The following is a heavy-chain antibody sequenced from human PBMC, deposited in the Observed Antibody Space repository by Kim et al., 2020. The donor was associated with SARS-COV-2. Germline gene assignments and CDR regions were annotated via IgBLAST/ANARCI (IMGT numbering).Heavy chain of an antibody. Sequence: GGSLRLSCAASGFTFSSYDMNWVRQAPGKGLEWVSAISTAGATYYPGSVKGRFTISRENAKNSLYLQMNSLRAGDTAVYYCARYEYYSDSSGYYGGAFDIWGPGTLVTVSS. CDR1: GFTFSSYD. CDR2: ISTAGAT. CDR3: ARYEYYSDSSGYYGGAFDI. V-gene: IGHV3-13*04. J-gene: IGHJ3*02. D-gene: IGHD3-22*01.